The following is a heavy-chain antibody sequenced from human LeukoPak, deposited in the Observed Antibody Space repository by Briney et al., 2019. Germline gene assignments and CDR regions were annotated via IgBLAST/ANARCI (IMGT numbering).Heavy chain of an antibody. CDR2: IRYDGSNK. CDR3: ANLHSSSWYLDDFDY. V-gene: IGHV3-30*02. Sequence: PGGSLRLSCAASGFTFSSYCMHWVRQAPGKGLEWVAFIRYDGSNKYYADSVKGRFTISRDNSKNTLYLQMSSLRAEDTAVYYCANLHSSSWYLDDFDYWGQGTLVTVSS. J-gene: IGHJ4*02. CDR1: GFTFSSYC. D-gene: IGHD6-13*01.